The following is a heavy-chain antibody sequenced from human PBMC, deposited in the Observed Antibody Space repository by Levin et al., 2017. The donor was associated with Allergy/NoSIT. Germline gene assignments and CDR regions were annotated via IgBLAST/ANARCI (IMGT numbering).Heavy chain of an antibody. Sequence: SETLSLTCTVSGGSISSGDYYWSWIRQPPGKGLEWIGYIYYSGSTYYNPSLKSRVTISVDTSKNQFSLKLSSVTAADTAVYYCARGVAGPKGYVWGSYPSDYWGQGTLVTVSS. V-gene: IGHV4-30-4*01. CDR2: IYYSGST. CDR3: ARGVAGPKGYVWGSYPSDY. J-gene: IGHJ4*02. CDR1: GGSISSGDYY. D-gene: IGHD3-16*02.